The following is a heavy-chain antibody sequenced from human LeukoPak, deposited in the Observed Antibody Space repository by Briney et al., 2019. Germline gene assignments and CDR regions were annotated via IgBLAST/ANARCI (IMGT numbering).Heavy chain of an antibody. D-gene: IGHD2-2*02. Sequence: GESLKISCKGSGYSFTSYWIGWVRQMPGKGLELMGIINPADSEIRYSPSFQGQVTISVDKSISTAYLQWSNLKASDTAMYYCSRQGCTTTSCHTIDSWSQGTLVTVSS. J-gene: IGHJ4*02. CDR3: SRQGCTTTSCHTIDS. CDR1: GYSFTSYW. CDR2: INPADSEI. V-gene: IGHV5-51*01.